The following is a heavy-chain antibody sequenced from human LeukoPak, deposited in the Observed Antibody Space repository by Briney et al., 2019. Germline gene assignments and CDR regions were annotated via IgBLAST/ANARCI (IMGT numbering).Heavy chain of an antibody. CDR3: ARETRGYSSSWTPGDY. CDR1: GFTFSSYS. D-gene: IGHD6-13*01. V-gene: IGHV3-48*02. Sequence: GGSLRLSCVASGFTFSSYSMNWVRQAPGKGLEWVSYISSGSSTIYYADSVKGRFTISRDNAKNSLCLQMNSLRDEDTAVYYCARETRGYSSSWTPGDYWGQGTLVTVSS. CDR2: ISSGSSTI. J-gene: IGHJ4*02.